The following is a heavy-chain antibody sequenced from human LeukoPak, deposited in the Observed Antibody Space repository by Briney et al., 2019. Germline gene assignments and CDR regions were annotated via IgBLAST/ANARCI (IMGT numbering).Heavy chain of an antibody. CDR3: ALPISGWRFDY. CDR1: GFTFSNYG. J-gene: IGHJ4*02. Sequence: GGSLRLSCAASGFTFSNYGMHWVRQAPGKGLEWVAMVSFDGSNKDYADSVKGRFTISRDNSKNTLYLQMNSLRAEDTAVYYCALPISGWRFDYWGQGALVTVSS. CDR2: VSFDGSNK. V-gene: IGHV3-30*03. D-gene: IGHD6-19*01.